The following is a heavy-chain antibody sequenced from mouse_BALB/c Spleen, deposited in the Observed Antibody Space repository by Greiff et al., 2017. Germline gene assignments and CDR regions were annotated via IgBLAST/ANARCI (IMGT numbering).Heavy chain of an antibody. CDR1: GYTFTDYA. D-gene: IGHD1-1*01. V-gene: IGHV1S137*01. Sequence: VQLVESGAELVRPGVSVKISCKGSGYTFTDYAMHWVKQSHAKSLEWIGVISTYYGDASYNQKFKGKATMTVDKSSSTAYMELARLTSEDSAIYYCARHYYGSSPWFAYWGQGTLVTVSA. CDR3: ARHYYGSSPWFAY. CDR2: ISTYYGDA. J-gene: IGHJ3*01.